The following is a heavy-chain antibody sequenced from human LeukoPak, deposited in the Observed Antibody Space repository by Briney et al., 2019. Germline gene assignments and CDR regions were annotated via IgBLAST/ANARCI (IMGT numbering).Heavy chain of an antibody. CDR1: GFTFSSYA. CDR3: ARVEDYYDSSGYYYQYFQH. CDR2: IYSGGST. Sequence: GGSLRLSCAASGFTFSSYAMSWVRQAPGKGLEWVSVIYSGGSTYYADSVKGRFTISRDNSKNTLYLQMNSLRAEDTAVYYCARVEDYYDSSGYYYQYFQHWGQGTLVTVSS. D-gene: IGHD3-22*01. J-gene: IGHJ1*01. V-gene: IGHV3-66*01.